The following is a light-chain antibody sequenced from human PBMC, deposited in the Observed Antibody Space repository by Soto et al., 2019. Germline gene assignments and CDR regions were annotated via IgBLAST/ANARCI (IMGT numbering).Light chain of an antibody. CDR1: QSVLYSSNNKNY. CDR2: AAS. V-gene: IGKV4-1*01. J-gene: IGKJ1*01. CDR3: HQSHSVPGT. Sequence: DIVITQSPDSLAVSLGERATINCKSSQSVLYSSNNKNYLAWYQQKPGKAPKLLIYAASSLQSGVSSRFSGSGSATDFTLTISSLLPEDFATYYCHQSHSVPGTFGQGTKVDIK.